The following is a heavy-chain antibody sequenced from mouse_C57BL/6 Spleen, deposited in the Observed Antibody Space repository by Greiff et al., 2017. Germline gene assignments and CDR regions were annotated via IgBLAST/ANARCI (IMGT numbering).Heavy chain of an antibody. V-gene: IGHV1-66*01. CDR3: ARGDGYYQAWFAY. CDR2: IYPGSGNT. CDR1: GYSFTSYY. J-gene: IGHJ3*01. D-gene: IGHD2-3*01. Sequence: QVQLQQSGPELVKPGASVKISCKASGYSFTSYYIHWVKQRPGQGLEWIGWIYPGSGNTKYNEKFKGKATLTADQSSSTAYMQLSSLTSEDFAVYDCARGDGYYQAWFAYWGQGTLVTVSA.